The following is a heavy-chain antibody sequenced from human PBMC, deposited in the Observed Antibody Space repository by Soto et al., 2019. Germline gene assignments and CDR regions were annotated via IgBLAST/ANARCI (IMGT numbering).Heavy chain of an antibody. Sequence: EVLLVESGGGLVQPGGSLKLSCAASGFVFKDSSIHWVRQASGKGLEWVGRIRDRAYNYATSYAASVQGRFTISRDDSTNTAFLQMNSLKTEDTAIYYCTRLISAAQDYWGQGTRVTVSS. V-gene: IGHV3-73*01. CDR3: TRLISAAQDY. CDR1: GFVFKDSS. J-gene: IGHJ4*02. D-gene: IGHD3-22*01. CDR2: IRDRAYNYAT.